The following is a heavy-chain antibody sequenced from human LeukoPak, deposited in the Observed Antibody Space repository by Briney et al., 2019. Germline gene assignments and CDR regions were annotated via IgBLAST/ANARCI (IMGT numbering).Heavy chain of an antibody. CDR3: ASSDPETAYGSGKGIFDY. J-gene: IGHJ4*02. V-gene: IGHV4-39*07. Sequence: PSETLSLTCTVSGGSISTSNYYWGWIRQPPGKGLEWIGSIYHSGSTYYNPSLKSRVTISVDTSKNQFSLKLSSVTAADTAVYYCASSDPETAYGSGKGIFDYWGQGTLVTVSS. CDR2: IYHSGST. CDR1: GGSISTSNYY. D-gene: IGHD3-10*01.